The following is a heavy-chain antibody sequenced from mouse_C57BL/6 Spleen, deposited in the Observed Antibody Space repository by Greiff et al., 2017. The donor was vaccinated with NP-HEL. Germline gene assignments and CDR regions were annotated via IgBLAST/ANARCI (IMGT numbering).Heavy chain of an antibody. Sequence: VQLKESGAELVRPGASVKLSCTASGFNIKDDYMHWVKQRPEQGLEWIGWIDPENGDTEYASKFQGKATITADTSSNTAYLQLSSLTSEDTAVYYCTVVGSNFYYAMDYWGQGTSVTVSS. CDR2: IDPENGDT. D-gene: IGHD1-1*01. J-gene: IGHJ4*01. CDR1: GFNIKDDY. V-gene: IGHV14-4*01. CDR3: TVVGSNFYYAMDY.